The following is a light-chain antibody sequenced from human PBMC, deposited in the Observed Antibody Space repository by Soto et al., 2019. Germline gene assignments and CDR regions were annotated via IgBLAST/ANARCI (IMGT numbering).Light chain of an antibody. J-gene: IGLJ1*01. CDR3: SSYAGSSNV. Sequence: QSALTQPASVSGSPGQSITISCTGASSDVGDYNYVSWYQHHPGKAPKLLIYEVNNRPSGVPDRFSGSKSGNTASLTVSGLQAEDEADYYCSSYAGSSNVFGTGTKLTVL. V-gene: IGLV2-8*01. CDR2: EVN. CDR1: SSDVGDYNY.